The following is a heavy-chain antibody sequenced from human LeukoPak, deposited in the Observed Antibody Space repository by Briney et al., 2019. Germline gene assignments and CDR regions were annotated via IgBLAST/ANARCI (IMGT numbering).Heavy chain of an antibody. Sequence: GESLKISCKGSGYSFPNYWIGWVRQMPGKGLEWMGIIYPGDSHARYSPSFQDQVTISVDKSISTAYLQWSSLKASDTAMYYCARGPYAYTSSATLGSYNWFDPWGQGSLVTVSS. CDR2: IYPGDSHA. D-gene: IGHD2-2*02. CDR1: GYSFPNYW. V-gene: IGHV5-51*01. J-gene: IGHJ5*02. CDR3: ARGPYAYTSSATLGSYNWFDP.